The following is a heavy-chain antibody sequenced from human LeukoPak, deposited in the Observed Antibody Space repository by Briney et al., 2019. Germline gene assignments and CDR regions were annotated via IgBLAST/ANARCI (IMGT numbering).Heavy chain of an antibody. CDR3: AGGPTWLYDFWSGYYGGSPPSLEV. CDR1: GYTFTSYD. V-gene: IGHV1-8*01. Sequence: ASVKVSCKASGYTFTSYDINWVRQATGQGLEWMGWMNPNSGNTGYAQKFQGRVTMTRNTSISTAYRELSSLRSEDKAVYYCAGGPTWLYDFWSGYYGGSPPSLEVWGQGTTVTVSS. J-gene: IGHJ6*02. D-gene: IGHD3-3*01. CDR2: MNPNSGNT.